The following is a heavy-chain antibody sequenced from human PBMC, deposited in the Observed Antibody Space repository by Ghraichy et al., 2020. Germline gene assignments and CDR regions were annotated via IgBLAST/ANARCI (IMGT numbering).Heavy chain of an antibody. V-gene: IGHV4-59*01. J-gene: IGHJ4*02. CDR1: GGSISTYF. CDR3: ARGGVVTAHFFDY. Sequence: SETLSLTCTVSGGSISTYFWSWIRQPPGKGLEWIGYIHYIGSTKYNPSLKSRVTISVDTSKTQFSLKLRSVTAGDTAVYYCARGGVVTAHFFDYWGQGTRVTVSS. CDR2: IHYIGST. D-gene: IGHD2-21*02.